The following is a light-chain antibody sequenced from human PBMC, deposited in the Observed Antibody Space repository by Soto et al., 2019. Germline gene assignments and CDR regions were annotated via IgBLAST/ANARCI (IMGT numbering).Light chain of an antibody. J-gene: IGKJ1*01. CDR1: ESISIY. Sequence: EIVLTQSPATLSLSPGERATLSCRASESISIYLAWYQQKPGQTPRLLIYDASKRATGIPARFSGSGSGTDLPLTNSSLEPEDFAVYYCQQRSNWPPGRTFGHGTRVEIK. CDR3: QQRSNWPPGRT. V-gene: IGKV3-11*01. CDR2: DAS.